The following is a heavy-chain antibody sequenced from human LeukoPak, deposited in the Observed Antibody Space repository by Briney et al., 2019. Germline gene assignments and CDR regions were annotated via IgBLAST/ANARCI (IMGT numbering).Heavy chain of an antibody. V-gene: IGHV3-23*01. D-gene: IGHD2-15*01. CDR3: AKDEGYCSGGSCYLGAFDI. CDR1: GFTFSSYS. J-gene: IGHJ3*02. Sequence: GGSLRLSCAASGFTFSSYSMTWVRQAPGKGLEWVSSISSSAYDIFDADSVKGRFTISRDNSKNTLYLQMNSLRAEDTAVYYCAKDEGYCSGGSCYLGAFDIWGQGTMVTVSS. CDR2: ISSSAYDI.